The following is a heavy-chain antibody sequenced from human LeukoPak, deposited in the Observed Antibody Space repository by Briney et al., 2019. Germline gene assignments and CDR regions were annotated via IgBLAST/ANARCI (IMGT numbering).Heavy chain of an antibody. CDR2: IYYSGST. Sequence: SETLSLTCTVSGGSISSGGYYWSWIRQHPGKGLEWIGYIYYSGSTYYNPSLKSRVTISVDTSKNQFSPKLSSVTAADTAVYYCARDKKYYDFWSGYSKGNWFDPWGQGTLVTVSS. CDR3: ARDKKYYDFWSGYSKGNWFDP. D-gene: IGHD3-3*01. CDR1: GGSISSGGYY. V-gene: IGHV4-31*03. J-gene: IGHJ5*02.